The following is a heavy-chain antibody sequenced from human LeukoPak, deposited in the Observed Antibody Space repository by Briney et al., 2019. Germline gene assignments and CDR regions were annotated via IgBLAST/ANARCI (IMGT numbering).Heavy chain of an antibody. CDR2: FYSAGST. J-gene: IGHJ3*02. V-gene: IGHV3-53*01. CDR3: ARDISPWESKNPDAFDI. D-gene: IGHD1-26*01. Sequence: PGGSLRLSCAASGFSVSSSYMSWVRQAPGKGLEWVSVFYSAGSTYYADSVRGRFTISRDNSKNTLYLQMNGLRVEDTAVYYCARDISPWESKNPDAFDIWGQGTMVTVSS. CDR1: GFSVSSSY.